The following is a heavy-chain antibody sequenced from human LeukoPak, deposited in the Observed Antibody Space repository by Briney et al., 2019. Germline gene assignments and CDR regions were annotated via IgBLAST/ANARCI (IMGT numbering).Heavy chain of an antibody. CDR3: ARDPVATVVTPVDY. D-gene: IGHD4-23*01. CDR1: GYTFTSYG. J-gene: IGHJ4*02. Sequence: GASVKVSCKASGYTFTSYGISWVRQAPGQGLEWMGWISAYNGNTNYAQNLQGRVTMTTDTSTSTAYMELRSLRSDDTAVYYCARDPVATVVTPVDYWGQGTLVTVSS. V-gene: IGHV1-18*01. CDR2: ISAYNGNT.